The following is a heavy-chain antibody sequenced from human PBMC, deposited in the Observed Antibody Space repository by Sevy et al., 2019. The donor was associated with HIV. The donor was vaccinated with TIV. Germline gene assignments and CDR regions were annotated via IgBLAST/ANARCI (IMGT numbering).Heavy chain of an antibody. J-gene: IGHJ3*01. CDR2: IKQDGSEK. V-gene: IGHV3-7*01. D-gene: IGHD3-10*01. CDR1: GFTFSNYW. Sequence: GGSLRFSCAASGFTFSNYWMSWVRQAPGKGLEWVANIKQDGSEKYYVDSVKGRFIISRDNSKDTLYLQMNSLRGDDTSLYYCAKGLGMVQGALLSDDVWGQGTMVTVSS. CDR3: AKGLGMVQGALLSDDV.